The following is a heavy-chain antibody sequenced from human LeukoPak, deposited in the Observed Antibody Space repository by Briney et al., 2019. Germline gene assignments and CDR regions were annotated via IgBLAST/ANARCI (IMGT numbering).Heavy chain of an antibody. V-gene: IGHV1-8*01. D-gene: IGHD3-16*02. J-gene: IGHJ4*02. Sequence: ASVKVSCKASGYTFTTYYINWVRQATGQGLEWMGWMNPDSGNAGYAQKFQGRVTMTRNTSISTAYMELTSLRSEDTAVYYCARAGYDYVWGSYRWLDSWGQGTLLTVSS. CDR1: GYTFTTYY. CDR2: MNPDSGNA. CDR3: ARAGYDYVWGSYRWLDS.